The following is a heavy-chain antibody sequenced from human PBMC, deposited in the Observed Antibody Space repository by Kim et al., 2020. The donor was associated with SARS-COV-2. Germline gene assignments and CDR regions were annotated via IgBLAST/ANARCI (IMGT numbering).Heavy chain of an antibody. D-gene: IGHD1-7*01. CDR2: IYYSGST. Sequence: SETLSLTCTVSGGSISSYYWSWIRQPPGKGLEWIGYIYYSGSTNYNPSLKSRVTISVDTSKNQFSLKLSSVTAADTAVYYCARDGNWNYQLWFDPWGQGTLVTVSS. V-gene: IGHV4-59*13. CDR1: GGSISSYY. J-gene: IGHJ5*02. CDR3: ARDGNWNYQLWFDP.